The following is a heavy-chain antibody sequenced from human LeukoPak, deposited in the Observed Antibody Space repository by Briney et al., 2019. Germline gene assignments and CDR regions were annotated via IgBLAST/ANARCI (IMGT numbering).Heavy chain of an antibody. CDR3: AKERDSSSWYPPYYFDY. CDR1: GFTFSSYW. D-gene: IGHD6-13*01. J-gene: IGHJ4*02. CDR2: ISYDGSNK. V-gene: IGHV3-30*18. Sequence: GGSLRLSCAASGFTFSSYWMSWVRQAPGKGLEWVAVISYDGSNKYYADSVKGRFTISRDNSKNTLYLQMNSLRAEDTAVYYCAKERDSSSWYPPYYFDYWGQGTLVTVSS.